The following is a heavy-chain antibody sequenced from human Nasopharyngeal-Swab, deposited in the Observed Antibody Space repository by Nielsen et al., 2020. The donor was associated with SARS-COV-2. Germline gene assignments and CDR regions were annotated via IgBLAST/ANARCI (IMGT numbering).Heavy chain of an antibody. Sequence: WVRQDHGQGLEWMGWINTNTGFPTYARDFTGRFVLSLDTSVTTAYLEISGLKAEDTAIYYCASNYDSGGFYDYRVQVHWGQGTLVTVSS. V-gene: IGHV7-4-1*02. CDR2: INTNTGFP. J-gene: IGHJ4*02. CDR3: ASNYDSGGFYDYRVQVH. D-gene: IGHD3-22*01.